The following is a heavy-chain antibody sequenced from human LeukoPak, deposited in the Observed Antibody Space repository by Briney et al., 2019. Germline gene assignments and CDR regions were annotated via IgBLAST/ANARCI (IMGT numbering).Heavy chain of an antibody. CDR2: IHHSGST. J-gene: IGHJ4*02. CDR1: GGSLSDYH. V-gene: IGHV4-34*01. Sequence: PSETLSLTCGVTGGSLSDYHWSWIRQTPGKGLEWIGEIHHSGSTNYNPSLKSRVTISVDRSKNQFSLKLSSVTAADTAVYYCARGRDYYGSGNHYFDYWGQGTLVTVSS. CDR3: ARGRDYYGSGNHYFDY. D-gene: IGHD3-10*01.